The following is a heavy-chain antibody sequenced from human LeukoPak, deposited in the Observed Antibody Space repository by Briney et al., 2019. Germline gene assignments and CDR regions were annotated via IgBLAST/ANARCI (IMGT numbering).Heavy chain of an antibody. CDR2: IRDDGSNK. CDR1: GFTFSSYG. D-gene: IGHD3-22*01. CDR3: TRGSGGYYHEPNFDY. Sequence: GWSLRLSCAASGFTFSSYGMHWVRQAPGKWLEWGAAIRDDGSNKYYADSVKGRFTISRDNSKNTLYLQMNSLRAEDTAVYYCTRGSGGYYHEPNFDYWGQGTLVTVSS. J-gene: IGHJ4*02. V-gene: IGHV3-33*08.